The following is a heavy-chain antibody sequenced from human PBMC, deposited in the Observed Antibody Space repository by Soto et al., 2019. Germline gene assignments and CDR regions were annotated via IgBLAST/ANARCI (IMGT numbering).Heavy chain of an antibody. V-gene: IGHV1-69*01. J-gene: IGHJ4*02. CDR1: GGTFSSYA. CDR3: AGGRAIVGATMAY. Sequence: QVQLVQSGAEVKKPGSSVKVSCKASGGTFSSYAISCVRQAPGQGLEWMGGIIPIFGTANYAQKFQGRVTITADESTSTAYIELSSLRSESTAVYYCAGGRAIVGATMAYGGQGTLVTVSS. D-gene: IGHD1-26*01. CDR2: IIPIFGTA.